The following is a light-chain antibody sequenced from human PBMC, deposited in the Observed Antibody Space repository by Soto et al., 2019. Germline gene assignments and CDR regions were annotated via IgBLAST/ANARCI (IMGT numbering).Light chain of an antibody. CDR3: QQSYRFPQT. J-gene: IGKJ1*01. CDR1: QTVTSY. CDR2: AAS. V-gene: IGKV1-39*01. Sequence: DVQMTQSPSSLSASVGDSLTLTCRASQTVTSYLNWYQQKPGKAPKLLIYAASTLQSGVPSRFSGSGSGTEFTLTIISLQPEDFATYYYQQSYRFPQTFGRGTKVEVK.